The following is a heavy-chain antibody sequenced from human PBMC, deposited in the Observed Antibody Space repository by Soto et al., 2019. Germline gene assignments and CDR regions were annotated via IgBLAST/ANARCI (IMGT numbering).Heavy chain of an antibody. V-gene: IGHV3-30-3*01. Sequence: VGSLRLSCAASGFTFSSYAMHWVRQAPGKGLEWVAVISYDGSNKYYADSVKGRFTISRDNSKNTLYLQMNSLRAEDTAVYYCARDSSIPGSPTDYWGQGTLVTVSS. CDR1: GFTFSSYA. D-gene: IGHD2-2*02. CDR3: ARDSSIPGSPTDY. J-gene: IGHJ4*02. CDR2: ISYDGSNK.